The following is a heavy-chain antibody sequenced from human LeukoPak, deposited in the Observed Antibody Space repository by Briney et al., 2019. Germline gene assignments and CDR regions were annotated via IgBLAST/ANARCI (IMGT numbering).Heavy chain of an antibody. V-gene: IGHV1-18*01. D-gene: IGHD3-9*01. Sequence: AASVKVSCKASGCTFTSYGISWVRQAPGQGLEWMGWISAYNGNTNYAQKLQGRVTMTTDTSTSTAYMELRSLRSDDTAVYYCARVFYFDWLLGVPWGQGTLVTVSS. J-gene: IGHJ5*02. CDR1: GCTFTSYG. CDR2: ISAYNGNT. CDR3: ARVFYFDWLLGVP.